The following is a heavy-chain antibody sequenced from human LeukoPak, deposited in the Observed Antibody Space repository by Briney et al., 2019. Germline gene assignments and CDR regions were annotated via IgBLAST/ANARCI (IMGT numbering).Heavy chain of an antibody. CDR2: INPNSGGT. CDR1: GYTFTGYY. D-gene: IGHD1-26*01. CDR3: ARDRAMGATGY. J-gene: IGHJ4*02. Sequence: ASVKVSCKASGYTFTGYYMHWVRQAPGQGLEWMGWINPNSGGTNYAQKFQGRVTMTRDASISTAYMEPSRLRSDDTAVYYCARDRAMGATGYWGQGTLVTVSS. V-gene: IGHV1-2*02.